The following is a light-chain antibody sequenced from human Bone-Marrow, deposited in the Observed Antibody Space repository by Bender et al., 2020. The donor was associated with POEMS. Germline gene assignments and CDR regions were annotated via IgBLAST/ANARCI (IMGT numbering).Light chain of an antibody. V-gene: IGLV3-21*04. J-gene: IGLJ3*02. CDR1: NIGSHS. Sequence: SYALTQPPSVSVAPGKTASITCGGNNIGSHSVHWYQQKPGQAPVVVMYFDKRRPPGIPDRFSASNSGNTATLTISGVEAGDEADYYCQVWDRTSDHPVFGGGAKLTVV. CDR2: FDK. CDR3: QVWDRTSDHPV.